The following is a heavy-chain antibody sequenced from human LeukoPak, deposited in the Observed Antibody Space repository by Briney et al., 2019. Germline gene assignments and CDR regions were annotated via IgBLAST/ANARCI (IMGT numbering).Heavy chain of an antibody. CDR1: GGSMYSYY. CDR2: VYYSGDT. J-gene: IGHJ4*02. D-gene: IGHD3-22*01. Sequence: PSETLSLTCTVSGGSMYSYYFTWIRQPPGKGLEWIGCVYYSGDTTYNPSLKSRLTISLDTSQNQFSLNLNSATAADTAVYYCARSPTYFYDDSGYPRGFEYWGQGIMVTVSS. V-gene: IGHV4-59*01. CDR3: ARSPTYFYDDSGYPRGFEY.